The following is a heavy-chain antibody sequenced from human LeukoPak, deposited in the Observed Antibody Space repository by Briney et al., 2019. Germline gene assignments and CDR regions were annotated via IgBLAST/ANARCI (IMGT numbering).Heavy chain of an antibody. J-gene: IGHJ5*02. CDR2: ISSSGETI. Sequence: PGGSLRLSCAASGFTFTYHSMNWVRQAPGKGLEWVSYISSSGETIYYADSVKGRFTISRDNAKNSLYLQMNSLRPEDTAVYYCARPINIMLGEAAWGQGTLVTVSS. CDR1: GFTFTYHS. D-gene: IGHD3-10*02. V-gene: IGHV3-48*01. CDR3: ARPINIMLGEAA.